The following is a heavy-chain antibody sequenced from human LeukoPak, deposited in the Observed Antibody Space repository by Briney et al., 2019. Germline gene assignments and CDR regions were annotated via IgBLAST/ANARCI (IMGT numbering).Heavy chain of an antibody. Sequence: PGGSLRLSCAASGFSISSYGMHWVRQAPGKGLEWVAIISYYADSVNGRFTISRDESENTVFLQMNYLSAEDTAVYYCAGSYSYYLDYWGQGTLVTVSS. CDR3: AGSYSYYLDY. D-gene: IGHD2-15*01. CDR2: AIIS. V-gene: IGHV3-30*03. J-gene: IGHJ4*02. CDR1: GFSISSYG.